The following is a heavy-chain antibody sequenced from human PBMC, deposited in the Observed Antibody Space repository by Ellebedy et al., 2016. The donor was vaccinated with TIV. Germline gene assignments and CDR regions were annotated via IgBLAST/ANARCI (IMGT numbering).Heavy chain of an antibody. CDR1: GLIVNNAY. V-gene: IGHV3-15*05. J-gene: IGHJ3*01. CDR3: NTGWAFDD. CDR2: IQSRNEGGTA. Sequence: GESLKISXEASGLIVNNAYMTWVRKAPGKGLEWIGRIQSRNEGGTAAYAAPVQGRFIISRDESENRLFLHMNSLRTEDTGVYYCNTGWAFDDWGQGTMVTVSS.